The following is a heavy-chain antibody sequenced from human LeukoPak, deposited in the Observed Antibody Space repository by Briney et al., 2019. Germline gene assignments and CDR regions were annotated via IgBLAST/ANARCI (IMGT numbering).Heavy chain of an antibody. D-gene: IGHD3-3*01. CDR2: IYTSGST. CDR3: AREWNYDFWSGYSGY. Sequence: GGSLRLSCAASGFTVRSNYMSWVRQAPGKGLEWVSVIYTSGSTYYADSVKGRFTISRDNSKNTLYLQMNSLRAEDTAVYYCAREWNYDFWSGYSGYWGQGTLVTVSS. V-gene: IGHV3-66*01. CDR1: GFTVRSNY. J-gene: IGHJ4*02.